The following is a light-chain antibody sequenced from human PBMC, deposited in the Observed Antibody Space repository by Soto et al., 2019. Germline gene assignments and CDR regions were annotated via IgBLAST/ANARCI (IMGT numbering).Light chain of an antibody. V-gene: IGKV1-39*01. CDR2: ATS. J-gene: IGKJ2*01. CDR3: QQTYTTPPFT. Sequence: DIQMTQSPSSLSASVGYRVTITCRASQSISTYLNWYQQKPGRAPNLLIYATSTLQSGVPSRFSGSGSVTDFTLTISSLQPEDFATYYCQQTYTTPPFTFGQGTKLEIK. CDR1: QSISTY.